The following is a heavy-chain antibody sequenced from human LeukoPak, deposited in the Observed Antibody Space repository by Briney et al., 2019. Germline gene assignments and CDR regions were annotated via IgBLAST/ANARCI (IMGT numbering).Heavy chain of an antibody. CDR3: ARGVFSPIDAFDI. V-gene: IGHV4-39*07. D-gene: IGHD3-3*01. CDR2: IYYSGST. CDR1: GGSISSSSYY. J-gene: IGHJ3*02. Sequence: PSETLSLTCTVSGGSISSSSYYWGWIRQPPGKGLEWIGSIYYSGSTYYSPSLKSRVTISVDTSKNQFSLKLSSVTAADTAVYYCARGVFSPIDAFDIWGQGTMVTVSS.